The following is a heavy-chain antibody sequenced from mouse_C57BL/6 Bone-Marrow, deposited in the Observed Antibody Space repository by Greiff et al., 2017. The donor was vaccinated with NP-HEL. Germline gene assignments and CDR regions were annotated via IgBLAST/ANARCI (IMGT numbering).Heavy chain of an antibody. J-gene: IGHJ2*01. D-gene: IGHD2-4*01. Sequence: QVQLQQPGAELVKPGASVKMSCKASGYTFTSYWITWVKQRPGQGLEWIGDIYPGSGSTNYNEKFKSKATLTVDTSSRPAYMQLSSLTSEDSAVYYCARKGYYDYPYYFDYWGQGTTLTVSS. CDR2: IYPGSGST. CDR3: ARKGYYDYPYYFDY. V-gene: IGHV1-55*01. CDR1: GYTFTSYW.